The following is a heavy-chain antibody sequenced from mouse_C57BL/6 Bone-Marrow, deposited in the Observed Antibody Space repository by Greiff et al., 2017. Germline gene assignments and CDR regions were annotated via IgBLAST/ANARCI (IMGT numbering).Heavy chain of an antibody. Sequence: QVQLKQSGTELVKPGASVKLSCKASGYTFTSYWMHWVKQRPGQGLEWIGNINPSNGGTNYNEKFKSKATLTVDKSSSTAYMQLSSLTSEDSAVYYCARRGNGSRGWYFDVWGTGTTVTVSS. CDR1: GYTFTSYW. J-gene: IGHJ1*03. CDR3: ARRGNGSRGWYFDV. V-gene: IGHV1-53*01. D-gene: IGHD1-1*01. CDR2: INPSNGGT.